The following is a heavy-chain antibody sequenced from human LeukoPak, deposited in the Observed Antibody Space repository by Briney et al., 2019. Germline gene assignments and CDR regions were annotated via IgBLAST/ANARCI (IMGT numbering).Heavy chain of an antibody. Sequence: ASVKVSCKASGYTFTRHTISWVRQAPGQGLEWMGWISAYNGNTNYAQKVQGRVTVTTDTSTSTAYMELRSLRSDDTAVYYCARDGPTGDYFDSWGQGTLVTVSS. CDR3: ARDGPTGDYFDS. V-gene: IGHV1-18*01. J-gene: IGHJ4*02. CDR1: GYTFTRHT. D-gene: IGHD4-17*01. CDR2: ISAYNGNT.